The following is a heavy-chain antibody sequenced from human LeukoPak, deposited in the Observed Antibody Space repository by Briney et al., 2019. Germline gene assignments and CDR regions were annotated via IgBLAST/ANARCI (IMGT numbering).Heavy chain of an antibody. CDR3: ARDRGYDILTGYYYYMDV. J-gene: IGHJ6*03. CDR2: IYYSGST. V-gene: IGHV4-59*01. CDR1: GGSISSYY. Sequence: SETLSLTCTVSGGSISSYYWSWIRQPPGKGLEWIGYIYYSGSTNYNPSLKSRVTISVDTSNNQFSLKLSSVTAADTAVYYCARDRGYDILTGYYYYMDVWGKGTTVTVSS. D-gene: IGHD3-9*01.